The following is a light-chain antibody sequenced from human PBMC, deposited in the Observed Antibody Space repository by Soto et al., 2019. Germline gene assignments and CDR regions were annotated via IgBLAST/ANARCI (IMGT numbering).Light chain of an antibody. V-gene: IGKV3-20*01. J-gene: IGKJ1*01. Sequence: EIVLTHSPGTLSLSPGERATLSFSSSQSVSSAYLAWYQQKPGQAPRLLIYDVSSRATGIPDRFSGSGSGTDFTLTVSRLEPEDFAVYYCQQYGSSPETFGQGTKVDIK. CDR3: QQYGSSPET. CDR2: DVS. CDR1: QSVSSAY.